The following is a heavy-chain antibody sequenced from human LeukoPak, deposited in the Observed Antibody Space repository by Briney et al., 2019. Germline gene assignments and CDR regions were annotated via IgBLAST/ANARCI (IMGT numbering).Heavy chain of an antibody. CDR1: GGSISSYY. CDR3: AAKYYDILTGYYTIDY. V-gene: IGHV4-59*01. CDR2: IYYSGST. J-gene: IGHJ4*02. D-gene: IGHD3-9*01. Sequence: PSETLSLTCTVSGGSISSYYWSWIRQPPGKGLEWIGYIYYSGSTNYNSSLKSRVTISVDTSKNQFSLKLSSVTAADTAVYYCAAKYYDILTGYYTIDYWGQGTLVTVSS.